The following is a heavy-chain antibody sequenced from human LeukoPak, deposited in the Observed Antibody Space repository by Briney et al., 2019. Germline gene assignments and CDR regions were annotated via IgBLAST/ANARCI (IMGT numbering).Heavy chain of an antibody. CDR2: IKQDGSEK. CDR1: GFTFTSYW. CDR3: ARAHTTYDSSGYYYVDWFDP. D-gene: IGHD3-22*01. V-gene: IGHV3-7*01. J-gene: IGHJ5*02. Sequence: GGSLGLSCAASGFTFTSYWMSWVRQAPGKGLEWVANIKQDGSEKYYVDSVKGRFTISRDNAKNSLYLQMNSLRAEDTAVYYCARAHTTYDSSGYYYVDWFDPWGQGTLVTVSS.